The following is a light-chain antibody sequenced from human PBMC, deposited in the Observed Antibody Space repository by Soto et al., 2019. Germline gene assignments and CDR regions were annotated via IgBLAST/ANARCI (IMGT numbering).Light chain of an antibody. CDR1: SSDVGYYNF. J-gene: IGLJ1*01. CDR3: GSFASSSPYV. Sequence: QSVLTQPASVSGSPGQSITISCTGTSSDVGYYNFVSWYQLYPGKAPKLMIYEVSNRPSGVSHRFSGSKSGNTASLTISGLQADDEADYYCGSFASSSPYVFGTGTKVTVL. CDR2: EVS. V-gene: IGLV2-14*01.